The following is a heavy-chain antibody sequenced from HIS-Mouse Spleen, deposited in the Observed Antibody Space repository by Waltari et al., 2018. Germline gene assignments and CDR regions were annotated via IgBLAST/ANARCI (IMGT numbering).Heavy chain of an antibody. CDR3: AREIPYSSSWYDWYFDL. CDR1: GGSISSSSYY. CDR2: IYYRGST. V-gene: IGHV4-39*07. J-gene: IGHJ2*01. D-gene: IGHD6-13*01. Sequence: QLQLQESGPGLVKPSETLSLSCTVTGGSISSSSYYWGWIRHPPGKGLEWIGCIYYRGSTYYNPSLKSGVTVSVDRSKNQFSLKLSSVTAADPAVYYCAREIPYSSSWYDWYFDLWGRGTLVTVSS.